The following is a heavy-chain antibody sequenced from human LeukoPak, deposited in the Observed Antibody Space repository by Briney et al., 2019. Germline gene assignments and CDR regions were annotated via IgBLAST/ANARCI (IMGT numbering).Heavy chain of an antibody. CDR1: GGSISSYY. J-gene: IGHJ4*02. D-gene: IGHD3-22*01. Sequence: SETLSLNCTVSGGSISSYYWNWILLPPGKGLEWIGSIYKSGSSNYNPSLRSRVTISVDTSKTQFSLKLTSVTAADTAVYYCARGGYFDSPFDYWGQGTLVTVSS. CDR2: IYKSGSS. CDR3: ARGGYFDSPFDY. V-gene: IGHV4-59*01.